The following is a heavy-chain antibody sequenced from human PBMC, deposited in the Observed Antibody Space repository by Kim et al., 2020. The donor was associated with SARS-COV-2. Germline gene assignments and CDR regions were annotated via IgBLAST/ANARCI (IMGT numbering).Heavy chain of an antibody. J-gene: IGHJ6*02. Sequence: GGSLRLSCAASGFTFSSYGMHWVRQAPGKGMEWVAVISYDGSNKYYADSVKGRFTISRDNSKNTLYLQMNSLRAEDTAVYYRAKDLAAGLVYYYYYGMDVWGQGTTVTVSS. CDR2: ISYDGSNK. CDR3: AKDLAAGLVYYYYYGMDV. V-gene: IGHV3-30*18. CDR1: GFTFSSYG. D-gene: IGHD6-19*01.